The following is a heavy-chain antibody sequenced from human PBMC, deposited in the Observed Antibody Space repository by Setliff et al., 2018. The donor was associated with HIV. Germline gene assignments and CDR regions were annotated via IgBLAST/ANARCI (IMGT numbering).Heavy chain of an antibody. V-gene: IGHV1-18*01. CDR3: ARDAWAEFLEWTFYGMDV. Sequence: ASVKVSCKASGYTFTSYGISWVRQAPGQGLEWMGWISAYNGDTKYAQKVQGRVTLTTDTSSSTVYMELRSLRSDDTAVYYCARDAWAEFLEWTFYGMDVWGQGTTVTVSS. D-gene: IGHD3-3*01. J-gene: IGHJ6*02. CDR1: GYTFTSYG. CDR2: ISAYNGDT.